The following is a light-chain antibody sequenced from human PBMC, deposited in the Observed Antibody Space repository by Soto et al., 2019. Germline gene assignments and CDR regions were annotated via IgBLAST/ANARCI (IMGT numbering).Light chain of an antibody. Sequence: QAVVTQPPSASGTPGQRVTISCFGSSSNIGSNYVYWFQQLPGTAPKLLIYRNNQRPSGVPDRFSGSKSGTSASLAISGLRSEDEADYYCAAWDDNLSGVFGGGTKVTVL. V-gene: IGLV1-47*01. CDR2: RNN. J-gene: IGLJ2*01. CDR1: SSNIGSNY. CDR3: AAWDDNLSGV.